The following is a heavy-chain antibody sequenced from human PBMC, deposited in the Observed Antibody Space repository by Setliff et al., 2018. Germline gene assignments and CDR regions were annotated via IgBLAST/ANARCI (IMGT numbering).Heavy chain of an antibody. CDR3: ARGYYDTYARYYVVGDY. D-gene: IGHD3-22*01. CDR1: GYTFTNHY. Sequence: GASVKVSCKASGYTFTNHYMHWVRQAPGQGLAWMGMINPGGGSTTYAQKFQGRVTMTRDTSTSTVYMELSSLRTDDTAVYYCARGYYDTYARYYVVGDYWGQGTPVTVSS. V-gene: IGHV1-46*01. J-gene: IGHJ4*02. CDR2: INPGGGST.